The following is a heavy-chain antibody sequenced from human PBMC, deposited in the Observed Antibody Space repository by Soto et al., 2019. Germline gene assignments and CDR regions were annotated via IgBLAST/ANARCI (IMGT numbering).Heavy chain of an antibody. CDR3: AKDRDCSGGSCYFDY. J-gene: IGHJ4*02. CDR2: ISGSGGST. CDR1: GFTFSSYV. D-gene: IGHD2-15*01. Sequence: GGSLRLSCAASGFTFSSYVMSWVRQAPGKGLEWVSAISGSGGSTYYADSVKGRFTISRDNSKNTLYLQMNSLRAEDTAVYYCAKDRDCSGGSCYFDYWGQGTLVTVS. V-gene: IGHV3-23*01.